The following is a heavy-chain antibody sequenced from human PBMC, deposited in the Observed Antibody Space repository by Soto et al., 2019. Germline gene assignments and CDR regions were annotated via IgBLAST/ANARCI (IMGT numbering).Heavy chain of an antibody. J-gene: IGHJ6*03. V-gene: IGHV1-2*06. CDR3: ARESGGATATLDYYYFYMDV. CDR1: GYTFSDYY. Sequence: QVQLVQSGAEVKKPGASVTVSCKASGYTFSDYYSHWVRQAPGQGPEWMGRINPNSGDAKFAQKFQARVTMTRDTSVRTAFMELNWLKSDDTAVYYCARESGGATATLDYYYFYMDVWGKGTTVTVSS. D-gene: IGHD5-12*01. CDR2: INPNSGDA.